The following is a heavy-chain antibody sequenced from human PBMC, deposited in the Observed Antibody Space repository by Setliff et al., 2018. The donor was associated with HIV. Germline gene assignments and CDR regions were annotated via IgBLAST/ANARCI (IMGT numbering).Heavy chain of an antibody. CDR2: INPSGGST. D-gene: IGHD5-12*01. J-gene: IGHJ6*03. CDR3: ARGYPSSPYYYYMDV. V-gene: IGHV1-46*01. CDR1: GYSFTSYY. Sequence: ASVKVSCKASGYSFTSYYIHWVRQAPGQGLEWMGIINPSGGSTSYAQKFQGRVTMTRDTSTSTVYMELSSLRSEDTAVYNCARGYPSSPYYYYMDVWGKGTSVTVSS.